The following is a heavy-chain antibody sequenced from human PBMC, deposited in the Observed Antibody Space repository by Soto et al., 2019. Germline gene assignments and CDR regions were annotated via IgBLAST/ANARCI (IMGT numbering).Heavy chain of an antibody. Sequence: SETLSLTCTVSGASISSSYWSWIRQSPERGLEWIAYAYHTGATNYNPSLKSRVTISLDTSKGQFSLNLTSLTTADTAVYFCARGGNRYSNVASGVGGFDYWGQGSLVTVSS. J-gene: IGHJ4*02. CDR1: GASISSSY. V-gene: IGHV4-59*01. D-gene: IGHD5-12*01. CDR2: AYHTGAT. CDR3: ARGGNRYSNVASGVGGFDY.